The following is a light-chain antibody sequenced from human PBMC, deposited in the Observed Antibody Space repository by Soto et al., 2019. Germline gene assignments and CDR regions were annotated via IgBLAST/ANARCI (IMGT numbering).Light chain of an antibody. Sequence: AIRMTQSPSSFSASTVYRVTITCRASQGISSYLAWYQQKPGKAPKLLVYKASNLESGVPSRFSGSGSGTEFTLTISSLQPDDFATYYCQQYNSYSRTFGQGTKVDIK. V-gene: IGKV1-8*01. J-gene: IGKJ1*01. CDR1: QGISSY. CDR3: QQYNSYSRT. CDR2: KAS.